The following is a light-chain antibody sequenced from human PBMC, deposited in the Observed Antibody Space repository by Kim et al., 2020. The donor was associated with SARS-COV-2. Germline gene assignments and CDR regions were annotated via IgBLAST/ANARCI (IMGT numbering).Light chain of an antibody. CDR3: QQRNAWPLT. J-gene: IGKJ4*01. CDR2: LAS. V-gene: IGKV3-15*01. CDR1: QTVRTN. Sequence: EIVMTQSPATLSVPPGERATLSCRASQTVRTNLVWYQQKPGQAPRVLIDLASNRATGIPARFSGSGSGTDFTLTISSLQSDDVAVYYCQQRNAWPLTFGGGTKVDIK.